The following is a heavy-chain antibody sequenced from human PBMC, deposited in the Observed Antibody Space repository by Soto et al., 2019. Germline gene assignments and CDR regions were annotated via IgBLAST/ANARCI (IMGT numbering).Heavy chain of an antibody. CDR1: GGSISSYY. CDR3: ARAQVSLIYYFDY. Sequence: PSETLSLTCTVSGGSISSYYWSWIRQPPGKGLEWIGYIYYSGSTNYNPSLKSRVTISVDTSKNQFSLKLSSVTAADTAVYYCARAQVSLIYYFDYWGQGTLVTVSS. J-gene: IGHJ4*02. D-gene: IGHD2-8*01. CDR2: IYYSGST. V-gene: IGHV4-59*01.